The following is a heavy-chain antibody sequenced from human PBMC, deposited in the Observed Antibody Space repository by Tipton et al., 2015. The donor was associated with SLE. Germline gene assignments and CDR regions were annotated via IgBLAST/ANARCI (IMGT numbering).Heavy chain of an antibody. CDR2: IKQDGSEK. V-gene: IGHV3-7*01. CDR1: GFTFSSYW. Sequence: SLRLSCAASGFTFSSYWMSWVRQAPGKGLEWVANIKQDGSEKYYVDSVRGRFTISRDNARNSLYLQMNSLRAEDTAVYYCASPLPFQHWRQGTLVTVSS. CDR3: ASPLPFQH. J-gene: IGHJ1*01.